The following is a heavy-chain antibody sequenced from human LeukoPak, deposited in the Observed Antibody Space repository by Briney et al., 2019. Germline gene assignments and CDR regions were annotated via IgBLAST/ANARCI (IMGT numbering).Heavy chain of an antibody. CDR1: GYTFTGYY. J-gene: IGHJ5*02. CDR3: ARGCGGDFNWFDP. CDR2: INPNSGGT. D-gene: IGHD2-21*02. Sequence: GASVKVSCKASGYTFTGYYLHWVRQAPGQGLEWMGWINPNSGGTNYAQKFQGRVTMTRDTSISTAYMELSRLRSDDTAVYYCARGCGGDFNWFDPWGQGTLVTVSS. V-gene: IGHV1-2*02.